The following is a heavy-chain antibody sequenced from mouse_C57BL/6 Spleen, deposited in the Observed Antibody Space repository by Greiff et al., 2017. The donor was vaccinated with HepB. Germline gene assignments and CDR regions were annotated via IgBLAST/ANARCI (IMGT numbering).Heavy chain of an antibody. J-gene: IGHJ4*01. D-gene: IGHD2-1*01. Sequence: QVHVKQSGPELVKPGASVKISCKASGYAFSSAWMNWVKQRPGKGLEWIGRIYPGDGDTNYNGKFKGKATLTADNSSSTASMQLSSLTSEDSAVYFCAGLYGTNAMDYWGQGASVTVSS. CDR1: GYAFSSAW. CDR3: AGLYGTNAMDY. CDR2: IYPGDGDT. V-gene: IGHV1-82*01.